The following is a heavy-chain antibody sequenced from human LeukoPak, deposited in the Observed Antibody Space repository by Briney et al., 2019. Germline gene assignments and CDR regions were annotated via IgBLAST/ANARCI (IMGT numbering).Heavy chain of an antibody. CDR1: GFTFSSYA. CDR2: IWYDGSNK. CDR3: ARMSGSHLDY. D-gene: IGHD1-26*01. V-gene: IGHV3-33*08. J-gene: IGHJ4*02. Sequence: GGSLRLSCAASGFTFSSYAMSWVRQAPGKGLEWVAVIWYDGSNKYYADSVKGRFTISRDNSKNTLYLQMNSLRAEDTAVYYCARMSGSHLDYWGQGTLVIVSS.